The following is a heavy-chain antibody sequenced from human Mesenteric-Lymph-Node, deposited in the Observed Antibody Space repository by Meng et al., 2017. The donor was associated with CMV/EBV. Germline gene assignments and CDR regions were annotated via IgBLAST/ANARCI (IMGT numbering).Heavy chain of an antibody. CDR3: ANVGFEAGFWRRIY. D-gene: IGHD3-3*01. Sequence: GESLKISCAASGFTFSSYSMNWVRQAPGKGLEWVSSISSSSSYIYYADSVKGRFTISRDNAKNSLYLQMNSLRPEDTAVYYCANVGFEAGFWRRIYWGQGALVTVSS. V-gene: IGHV3-21*01. CDR1: GFTFSSYS. CDR2: ISSSSSYI. J-gene: IGHJ4*02.